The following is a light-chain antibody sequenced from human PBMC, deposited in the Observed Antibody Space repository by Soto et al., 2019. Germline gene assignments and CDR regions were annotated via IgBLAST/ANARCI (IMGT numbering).Light chain of an antibody. J-gene: IGKJ1*01. CDR2: GAF. Sequence: ERALTQSAGTLSLSPGERATLSCRASQSVSSNYLAWYQQKPGQAPRLLIYGAFTRATGTADRFTGSGSGTDFTLTISRLEPEDSAVYYCQQYGSSPWTFGQGTKVEIK. CDR3: QQYGSSPWT. V-gene: IGKV3-20*01. CDR1: QSVSSNY.